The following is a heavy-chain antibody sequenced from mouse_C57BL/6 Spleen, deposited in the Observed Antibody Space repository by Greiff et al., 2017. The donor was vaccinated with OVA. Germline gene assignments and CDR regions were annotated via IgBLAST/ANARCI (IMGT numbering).Heavy chain of an antibody. D-gene: IGHD2-4*01. CDR1: GYTINGYY. CDR2: IDPEDGET. V-gene: IGHV14-2*01. Sequence: EVQLQESGAELVKPGASVKLSCTASGYTINGYYMHWVKQRTDQGLEWIGLIDPEDGETKYAPKFQGKATITADTPSTTAYLQLSSLTSQDTADYYCARSTDCLYAMDYWGQVTSVTVSS. CDR3: ARSTDCLYAMDY. J-gene: IGHJ4*01.